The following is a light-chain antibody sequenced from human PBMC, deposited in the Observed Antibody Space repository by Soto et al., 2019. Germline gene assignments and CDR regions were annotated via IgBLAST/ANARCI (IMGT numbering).Light chain of an antibody. CDR3: VLYMGSGIWV. CDR1: SGSVSTSYY. CDR2: STN. Sequence: QTVVTQEPSFSVSPGRTVTLTCGLSSGSVSTSYYPSWYQQNPGQAPRTLIYSTNTRSSGVPDRFSGSILGNKAALTSTGAQADDESDYYCVLYMGSGIWVFGVGTKLTVL. J-gene: IGLJ3*02. V-gene: IGLV8-61*01.